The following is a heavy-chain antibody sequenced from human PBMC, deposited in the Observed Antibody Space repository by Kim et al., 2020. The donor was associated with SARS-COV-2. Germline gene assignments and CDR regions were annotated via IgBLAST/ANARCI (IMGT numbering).Heavy chain of an antibody. J-gene: IGHJ6*02. D-gene: IGHD2-15*01. Sequence: VKGRCTISRDNAKTSLYLQMNSLGAEDTAVYYCARDVYCSGGSCYSYGMDVWGQGTTVTVSS. V-gene: IGHV3-11*04. CDR3: ARDVYCSGGSCYSYGMDV.